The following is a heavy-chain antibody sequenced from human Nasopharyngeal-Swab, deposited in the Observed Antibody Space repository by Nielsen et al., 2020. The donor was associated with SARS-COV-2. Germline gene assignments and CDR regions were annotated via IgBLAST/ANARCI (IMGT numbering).Heavy chain of an antibody. V-gene: IGHV1-18*01. J-gene: IGHJ4*02. Sequence: ASVKVSCKASGYTFTSYGISWVRQAPGQGLEWMGWISAYNGNTNYAQKLQGRVTMTTDTSTSTAYMEPRSLRSDVTAVYYCARDPGREDPFDYWGQGTLVIVSS. CDR2: ISAYNGNT. D-gene: IGHD2-15*01. CDR3: ARDPGREDPFDY. CDR1: GYTFTSYG.